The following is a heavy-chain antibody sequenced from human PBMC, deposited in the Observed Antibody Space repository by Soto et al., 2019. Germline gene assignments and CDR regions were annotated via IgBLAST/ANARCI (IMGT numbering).Heavy chain of an antibody. CDR2: ISGYNGNT. J-gene: IGHJ1*01. D-gene: IGHD6-13*01. V-gene: IGHV1-18*01. CDR1: GYTFSNYG. Sequence: QVQLVQSGAEVKKPGASVKVSCKASGYTFSNYGISWVRQAPGQGPEWMGWISGYNGNTNYAQTLQGRVTMTTDTSTSTGYTELRSLRSDDTAVYYCARGGSSWSAEYYQHWGQGTLVIVSS. CDR3: ARGGSSWSAEYYQH.